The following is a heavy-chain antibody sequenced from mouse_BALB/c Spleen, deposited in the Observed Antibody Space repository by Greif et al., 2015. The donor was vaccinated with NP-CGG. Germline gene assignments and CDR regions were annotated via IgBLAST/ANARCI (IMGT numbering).Heavy chain of an antibody. Sequence: EVQLQQSGAELVKPGASVRLSCTASGFNIKDTYMHWVKQRPEQGLEWIGRIDPANGNTKYDPKFQGKATITADTSSNTAYLQLSSLTSEDTAVYYCARWDWYFDVWGAGTTVTVS. V-gene: IGHV14-3*02. CDR2: IDPANGNT. CDR1: GFNIKDTY. J-gene: IGHJ1*01. CDR3: ARWDWYFDV.